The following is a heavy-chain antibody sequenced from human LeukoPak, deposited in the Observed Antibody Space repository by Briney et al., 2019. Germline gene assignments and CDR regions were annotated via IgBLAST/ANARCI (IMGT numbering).Heavy chain of an antibody. CDR2: INHSGST. Sequence: SETLSLTCTVSGGSISSYYWSWIRQPPGKGLEWIGEINHSGSTNYNPSLKSRVTISVDTSKNQFSLKLSSVTAADTAVYYCARGGIKTIFGVVMYYYYYMDVWGKGTTVTVSS. J-gene: IGHJ6*03. CDR1: GGSISSYY. CDR3: ARGGIKTIFGVVMYYYYYMDV. D-gene: IGHD3-3*01. V-gene: IGHV4-34*01.